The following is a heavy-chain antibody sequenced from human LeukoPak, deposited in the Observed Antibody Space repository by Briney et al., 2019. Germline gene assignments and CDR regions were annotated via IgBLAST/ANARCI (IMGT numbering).Heavy chain of an antibody. J-gene: IGHJ3*02. CDR3: ARQGRIVVVTTTHDAFDI. V-gene: IGHV5-51*01. CDR1: GYSFTTYW. D-gene: IGHD2-21*02. CDR2: IYPGDSDA. Sequence: GESLKISCTGFGYSFTTYWIGWVRQMPGKGLEWMGIIYPGDSDARYSPSFQSQVTISVDKSISTAYLQWSSLKASDTAMYYCARQGRIVVVTTTHDAFDIWGQGTMVTVSS.